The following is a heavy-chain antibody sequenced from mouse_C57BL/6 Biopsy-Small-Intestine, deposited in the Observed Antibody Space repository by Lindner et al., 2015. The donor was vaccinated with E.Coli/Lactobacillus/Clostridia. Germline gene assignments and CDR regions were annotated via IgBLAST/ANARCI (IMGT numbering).Heavy chain of an antibody. CDR1: GHSFTDHY. V-gene: IGHV1-19*01. CDR2: INPNSGGT. D-gene: IGHD1-1*01. Sequence: SVKVSCKASGHSFTDHYMHWVRQAPGQGLEWMGWINPNSGGTNYAQKFQGRVTMTRDTSINTAYMELNRLKSDDTAMYYCARDDSATDYYYGMDVWGQGTTVIVSS. J-gene: IGHJ1*01. CDR3: ARDDSATDYYYGMDV.